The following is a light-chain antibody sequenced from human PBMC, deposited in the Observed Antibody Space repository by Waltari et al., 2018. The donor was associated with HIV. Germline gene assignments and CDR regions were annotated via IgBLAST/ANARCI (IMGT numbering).Light chain of an antibody. J-gene: IGKJ3*01. CDR3: QQTFSPPRT. Sequence: DINMTQSPSYLSASVGDRVTITCRASQNIINYLNWYHQSPGKAPKLLIFHASAVQNGVSSRFSGSGSGTEFTLSIAGLQPDDFGTYSCQQTFSPPRTFGPGT. CDR2: HAS. V-gene: IGKV1-39*01. CDR1: QNIINY.